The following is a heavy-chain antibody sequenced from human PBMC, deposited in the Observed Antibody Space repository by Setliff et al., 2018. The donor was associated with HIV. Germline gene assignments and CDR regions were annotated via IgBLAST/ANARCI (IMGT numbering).Heavy chain of an antibody. CDR3: ARVAWYYSFWSGLGDAFDI. D-gene: IGHD3-3*01. CDR2: ISAYSGNT. Sequence: ASVKVSCKASGYTFTSYGISWVRQAPGQGLEWMGWISAYSGNTNYAQKLPGRVTMTTDTSTSTAYMELRSLRSDDTAVYYCARVAWYYSFWSGLGDAFDIWGQGTMVTVSS. CDR1: GYTFTSYG. J-gene: IGHJ3*02. V-gene: IGHV1-18*01.